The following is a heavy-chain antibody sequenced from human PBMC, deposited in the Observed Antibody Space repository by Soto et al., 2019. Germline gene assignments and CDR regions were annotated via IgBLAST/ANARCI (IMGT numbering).Heavy chain of an antibody. D-gene: IGHD3-22*01. CDR3: VRATYFSDSSGYTRCLDY. V-gene: IGHV3-72*01. CDR2: SNKKAQGYRI. CDR1: GFTLSDDY. J-gene: IGHJ4*02. Sequence: PGGSLRLSCAGFGFTLSDDYIDWVRQAPGKGLEWVGRSNKKAQGYRIKYAASVKGRFTTSRDDSKNTLYLQMNSLKTEDTAVYYCVRATYFSDSSGYTRCLDYWGQGTLVTVSS.